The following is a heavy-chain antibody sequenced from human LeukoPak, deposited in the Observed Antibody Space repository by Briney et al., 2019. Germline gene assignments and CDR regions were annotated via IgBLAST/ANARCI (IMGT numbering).Heavy chain of an antibody. CDR2: IYTSGST. V-gene: IGHV4-61*02. Sequence: SQTLSLTCTVSGGSISSGSYYWSWIRQPAGKGLEWIGRIYTSGSTNYNASLKSRVTISVDTSKNQFSLKLSSVTAADTAVYYCARYKQPKDAFDIWGQGTMVTVSS. D-gene: IGHD1-1*01. CDR3: ARYKQPKDAFDI. CDR1: GGSISSGSYY. J-gene: IGHJ3*02.